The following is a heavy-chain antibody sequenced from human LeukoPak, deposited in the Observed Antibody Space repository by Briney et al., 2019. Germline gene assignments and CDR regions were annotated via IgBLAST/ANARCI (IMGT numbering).Heavy chain of an antibody. CDR2: ISGSGGST. V-gene: IGHV3-23*01. D-gene: IGHD3-10*01. Sequence: GGSLRLSCVVSGFPFSSYAMSWVRQAPGKGLEWVSAISGSGGSTYYADSVKGRFTISRDNSKNTLYLQMNSLRAEDTAVYYCAKAYYGSGSYSLDAFDIWGQGTMVTVSS. CDR1: GFPFSSYA. J-gene: IGHJ3*02. CDR3: AKAYYGSGSYSLDAFDI.